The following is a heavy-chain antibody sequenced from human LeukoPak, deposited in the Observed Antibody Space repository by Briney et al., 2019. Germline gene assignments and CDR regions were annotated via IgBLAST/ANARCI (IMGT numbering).Heavy chain of an antibody. CDR2: IYYDGSDK. J-gene: IGHJ4*02. CDR3: ARQIAYYYDSSGYYTTDY. V-gene: IGHV3-33*08. Sequence: GGSLRLSCAASGFTFSNFAMTWVRQAPGKGLEWVAIIYYDGSDKYYADSVKGRFTISRDNSKDTLYLQMNSLRAEDTAVYYCARQIAYYYDSSGYYTTDYWGQGTLVTVSS. D-gene: IGHD3-22*01. CDR1: GFTFSNFA.